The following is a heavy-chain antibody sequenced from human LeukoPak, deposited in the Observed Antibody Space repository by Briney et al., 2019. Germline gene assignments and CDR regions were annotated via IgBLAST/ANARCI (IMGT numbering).Heavy chain of an antibody. D-gene: IGHD6-13*01. J-gene: IGHJ4*02. Sequence: PSETLSLICTVSGGSVSSFYWSWIRQPPGKGLEWIGSIYYSGSTYYNPSLKSRVTISVDTSKNQFSLKLSSVTAADTAVYYCARDDSSPDYWGQGTLVTVSS. CDR1: GGSVSSFY. V-gene: IGHV4-39*07. CDR3: ARDDSSPDY. CDR2: IYYSGST.